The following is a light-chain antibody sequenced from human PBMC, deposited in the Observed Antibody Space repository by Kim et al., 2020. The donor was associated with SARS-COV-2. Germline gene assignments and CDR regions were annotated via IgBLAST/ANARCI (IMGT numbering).Light chain of an antibody. V-gene: IGKV3-15*01. CDR1: QSVSST. Sequence: SPGERATLSCRASQSVSSTLAWYQQKPGQAPRLLIHGASTRATGVPARFSGSGSGTEFTLTISSLQSEDSAVYYCQHYNNWPPGLTFGGGTKVEIK. J-gene: IGKJ4*01. CDR3: QHYNNWPPGLT. CDR2: GAS.